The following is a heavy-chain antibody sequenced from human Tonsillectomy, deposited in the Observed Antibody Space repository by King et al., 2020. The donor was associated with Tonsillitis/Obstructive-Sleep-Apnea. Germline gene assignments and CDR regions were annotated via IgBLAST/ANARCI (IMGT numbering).Heavy chain of an antibody. V-gene: IGHV1-46*01. Sequence: QLVQSGAEVKMPGASVRVSCKASGYSFTTSYMHWVRQAPGQGLDWLGIINPSDCITTYAQTFQGRLTMTRDTSTSTVFMELSRLRSDDTAVYYCARDTPIDRVIDCWGQGTMVTVSS. CDR3: ARDTPIDRVIDC. D-gene: IGHD3-10*01. CDR1: GYSFTTSY. J-gene: IGHJ4*02. CDR2: INPSDCIT.